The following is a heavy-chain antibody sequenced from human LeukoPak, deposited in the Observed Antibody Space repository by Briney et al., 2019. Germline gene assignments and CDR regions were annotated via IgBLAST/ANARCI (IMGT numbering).Heavy chain of an antibody. CDR3: ARVGQWLEFDY. CDR2: IFYNEGT. Sequence: PSETLSLTCTVSSGSFRTYYWSWIRQPPGKGLEWIGYIFYNEGTSYNPSLKSRVTISVDTSKNQFSLKLSSVTAADTAVYYCARVGQWLEFDYWGQGTLVTVSS. CDR1: SGSFRTYY. D-gene: IGHD6-19*01. V-gene: IGHV4-59*12. J-gene: IGHJ4*02.